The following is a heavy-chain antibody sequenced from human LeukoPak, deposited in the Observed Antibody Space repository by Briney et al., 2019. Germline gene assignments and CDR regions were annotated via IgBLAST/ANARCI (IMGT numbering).Heavy chain of an antibody. Sequence: GASVKVSCKTSGYTFPIYGITWVRQAPGQGLEWMGWISAYNGNTNYAQKLQGRVTMTTDTSTSTAYMELRSLRSDDTAVYYCATSTHMGNYFDYWGQGTLVTVSS. J-gene: IGHJ4*02. CDR3: ATSTHMGNYFDY. CDR2: ISAYNGNT. CDR1: GYTFPIYG. D-gene: IGHD2-2*01. V-gene: IGHV1-18*01.